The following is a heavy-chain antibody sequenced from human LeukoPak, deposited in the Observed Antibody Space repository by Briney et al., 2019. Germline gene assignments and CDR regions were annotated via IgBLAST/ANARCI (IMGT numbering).Heavy chain of an antibody. CDR2: IYYSGST. Sequence: SETLSLTCTVSGGSISSYYWSRIRQPPGKGLEWIGYIYYSGSTNYNPSLKSRVTISVDTSKNQFSLKLSSVTAADTAVYYCARSDGSGSYYSFGGWYNWFDPWGRGTLVTVSS. CDR3: ARSDGSGSYYSFGGWYNWFDP. V-gene: IGHV4-59*01. J-gene: IGHJ5*02. CDR1: GGSISSYY. D-gene: IGHD3-10*01.